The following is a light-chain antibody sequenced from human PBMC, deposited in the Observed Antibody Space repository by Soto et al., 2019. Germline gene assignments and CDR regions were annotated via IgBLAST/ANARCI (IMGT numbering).Light chain of an antibody. J-gene: IGKJ1*01. Sequence: TVLTQSPGTLSLSPGERATLSCRASQNVSSNLLVWYQQHPGQAPRLLIYGASSRATGIPDRFSGSGSGTDFSLTIRRLEPDDFAVYYCLQDYGDSWTFGQGTKVEIE. V-gene: IGKV3-20*01. CDR3: LQDYGDSWT. CDR2: GAS. CDR1: QNVSSNL.